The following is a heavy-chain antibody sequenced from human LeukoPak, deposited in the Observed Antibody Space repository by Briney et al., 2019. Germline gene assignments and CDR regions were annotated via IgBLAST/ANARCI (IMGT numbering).Heavy chain of an antibody. CDR3: ARTTLQEWELPTYYFDY. CDR1: GFIFSTYA. V-gene: IGHV3-30-3*01. J-gene: IGHJ4*02. CDR2: ISYDGSNK. Sequence: GGSLRLSCAASGFIFSTYAMHWVRQAPGKGLEWVAVISYDGSNKYYADSVKGRFTISRDNSKNTLYLQMNSLRAEDTAVYYCARTTLQEWELPTYYFDYWGQGTLVTVSS. D-gene: IGHD1-26*01.